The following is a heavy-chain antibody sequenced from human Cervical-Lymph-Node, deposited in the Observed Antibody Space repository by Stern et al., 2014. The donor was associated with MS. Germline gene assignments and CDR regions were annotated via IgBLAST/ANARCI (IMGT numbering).Heavy chain of an antibody. J-gene: IGHJ4*02. Sequence: VQLVESGPGLVKPSQTLSLTCTVSGVSISSGGYYWSWLRQHPGKGLEWLGDIYNSGSTYYRPSLKSRVTISLDTAKNQFSLKLSSVTAADTAVYHCASGGPNYDSSGYYYFDFWGQGALVTVSS. CDR1: GVSISSGGYY. CDR3: ASGGPNYDSSGYYYFDF. V-gene: IGHV4-31*03. D-gene: IGHD3-22*01. CDR2: IYNSGST.